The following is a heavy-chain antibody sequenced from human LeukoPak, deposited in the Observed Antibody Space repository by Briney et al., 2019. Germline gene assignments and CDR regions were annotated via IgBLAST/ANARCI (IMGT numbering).Heavy chain of an antibody. V-gene: IGHV4-30-2*01. J-gene: IGHJ4*02. CDR3: ATEGGGGRAGKNYYFDY. CDR2: IYHSGNT. D-gene: IGHD3-16*01. Sequence: TLSLTCTVSGASIRSGGYYWNWIRQPPGKGLEWIGYIYHSGNTYYNPSLQSRVTISVDRSKNQFSLKLSSVTAADTAVYYCATEGGGGRAGKNYYFDYWGQGTLVTVSS. CDR1: GASIRSGGYY.